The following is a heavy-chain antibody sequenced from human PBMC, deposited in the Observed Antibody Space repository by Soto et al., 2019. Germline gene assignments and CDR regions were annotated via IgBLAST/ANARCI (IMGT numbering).Heavy chain of an antibody. CDR2: IYYSGST. CDR3: ARHEDGYCSGGSSCYSWWYFDL. D-gene: IGHD2-15*01. V-gene: IGHV4-59*08. CDR1: GGSLSSYY. J-gene: IGHJ2*01. Sequence: QVQLQESGPGLVKPSETLSLTCTVSGGSLSSYYWSWIRQPPGKGLEWIGYIYYSGSTNYSPSLKSRISISVDTSKNQFSLNLSFVTAADTAVYYCARHEDGYCSGGSSCYSWWYFDLWGRGTLVTVSS.